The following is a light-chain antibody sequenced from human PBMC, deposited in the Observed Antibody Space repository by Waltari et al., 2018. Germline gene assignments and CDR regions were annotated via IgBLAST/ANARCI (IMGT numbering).Light chain of an antibody. V-gene: IGKV1-39*01. CDR1: QSISSY. J-gene: IGKJ4*01. CDR3: QQSYSTLALT. Sequence: DIQMTQSPSSLSASVGDRVTITCRASQSISSYLNWYQQKPGKAPKLLLYAASSLQRGVPSRFSGSGSGTDFTLTISSLQPEDFATYYCQQSYSTLALTFGGGTKVEIK. CDR2: AAS.